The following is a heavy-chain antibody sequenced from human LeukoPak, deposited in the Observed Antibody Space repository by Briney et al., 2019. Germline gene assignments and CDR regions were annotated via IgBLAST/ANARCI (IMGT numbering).Heavy chain of an antibody. Sequence: SQTLSLTCAVSGGSISSGGYSWSWIRQPPGTGLEWIGYIYHSGSTYYNPSLKSRVTISVDRSKNQFSLKLSSVTAADTVVYYCARAAITIFGVAQNWFDPWGQGTLVTVSS. CDR2: IYHSGST. CDR3: ARAAITIFGVAQNWFDP. CDR1: GGSISSGGYS. D-gene: IGHD3-3*01. J-gene: IGHJ5*02. V-gene: IGHV4-30-2*01.